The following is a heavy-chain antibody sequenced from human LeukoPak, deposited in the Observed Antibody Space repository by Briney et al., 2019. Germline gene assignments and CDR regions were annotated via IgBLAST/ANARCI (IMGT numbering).Heavy chain of an antibody. CDR3: ARDQGAAGDY. J-gene: IGHJ4*02. D-gene: IGHD6-13*01. CDR1: GFTFSSYG. CDR2: IDQDGSEK. V-gene: IGHV3-7*01. Sequence: QAGGSLRLSCAASGFTFSSYGMHWVRQAPGKGLEWVANIDQDGSEKFYVDSVKGRFTISRDNAKDSLYLQMNSLRAEDTALYYCARDQGAAGDYWGQGTLVTVSS.